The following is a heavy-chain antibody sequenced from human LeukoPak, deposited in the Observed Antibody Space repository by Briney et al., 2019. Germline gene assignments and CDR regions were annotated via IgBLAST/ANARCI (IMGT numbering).Heavy chain of an antibody. CDR3: ARDQTPFV. Sequence: GGSLRLSCAASGFTFNDYGMSWVRQAPGKGLEWVANIKQDGSEKYYVDSVRGRFTISRDNAKNSLYLQMDSLRAEDTAVYYCARDQTPFVWGQGTLVTVSS. CDR2: IKQDGSEK. V-gene: IGHV3-7*01. CDR1: GFTFNDYG. J-gene: IGHJ4*02.